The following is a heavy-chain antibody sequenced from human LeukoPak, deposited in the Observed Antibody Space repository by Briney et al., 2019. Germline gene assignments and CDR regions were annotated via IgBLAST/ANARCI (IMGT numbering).Heavy chain of an antibody. CDR3: ARDQSPTIYYGDSPVYHDALDL. J-gene: IGHJ3*01. CDR1: GFTFSSYA. V-gene: IGHV3-7*01. CDR2: IDRDGTRQ. D-gene: IGHD4-17*01. Sequence: PGRSLRLSCAASGFTFSSYAMHWVRQAPGKGLEWVANIDRDGTRQNYVDSVKGRFTISRDNAKKSLYLQMNSLRAEDTAVYYCARDQSPTIYYGDSPVYHDALDLWGQGTTVTVSP.